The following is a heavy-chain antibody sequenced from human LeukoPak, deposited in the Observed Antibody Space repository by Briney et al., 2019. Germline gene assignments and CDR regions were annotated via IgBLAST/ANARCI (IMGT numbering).Heavy chain of an antibody. CDR2: ISGSGGST. CDR1: GFTFSSYG. D-gene: IGHD3-22*01. V-gene: IGHV3-23*01. J-gene: IGHJ4*02. CDR3: AKDIDSSGYIAGGFDY. Sequence: GGSLRLSCAASGFTFSSYGMSWVRQAPGKGLEWVSAISGSGGSTYYADSVKGRFTISRDNSKNTLYLQMNSLRAEDTAVYYCAKDIDSSGYIAGGFDYWGQGTLVTVSS.